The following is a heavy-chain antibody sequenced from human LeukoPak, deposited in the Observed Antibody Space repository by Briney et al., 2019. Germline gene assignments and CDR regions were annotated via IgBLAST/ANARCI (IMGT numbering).Heavy chain of an antibody. J-gene: IGHJ4*02. D-gene: IGHD6-6*01. CDR1: GYTFTSYD. Sequence: ASVKASCKASGYTFTSYDINWVRQATGQGLEWMGWMNPNSGNTGYAQKFQGRVTMTRNTSISTAYMELSSLRSEDTAVYYCARDVRDYSSSYDYWGQGTLVTVSS. CDR2: MNPNSGNT. CDR3: ARDVRDYSSSYDY. V-gene: IGHV1-8*01.